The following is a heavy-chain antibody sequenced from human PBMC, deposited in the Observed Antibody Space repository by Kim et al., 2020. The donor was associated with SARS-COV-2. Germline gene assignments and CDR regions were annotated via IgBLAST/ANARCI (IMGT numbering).Heavy chain of an antibody. CDR2: IWYDGSNK. V-gene: IGHV3-33*01. J-gene: IGHJ6*02. CDR3: ARDLWKAALALDGMDV. D-gene: IGHD6-6*01. Sequence: GGSLRLSCAASGFTFSSYGMHWVRQAPGKGLEWVAVIWYDGSNKYYADSVKGRFTISRDNSKNTLYLQMNSLRAEDTAVYYCARDLWKAALALDGMDVWGQGTTVTVSS. CDR1: GFTFSSYG.